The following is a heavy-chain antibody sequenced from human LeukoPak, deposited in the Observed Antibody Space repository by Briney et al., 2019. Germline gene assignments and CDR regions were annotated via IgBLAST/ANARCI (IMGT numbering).Heavy chain of an antibody. CDR2: IYYSGST. V-gene: IGHV4-30-2*03. D-gene: IGHD3-22*01. J-gene: IGHJ4*02. CDR1: GGSISSGGYS. CDR3: ARLDYYDSRGSLWEATEAPAFDY. Sequence: PSETLSLTCAVSGGSISSGGYSWSWIRQPPGKGLEWIGYIYYSGSTYYNPSLKSRVTMSVDTSKNQFSLKLSSVTAADTAVYYCARLDYYDSRGSLWEATEAPAFDYWGQGTLVTVSS.